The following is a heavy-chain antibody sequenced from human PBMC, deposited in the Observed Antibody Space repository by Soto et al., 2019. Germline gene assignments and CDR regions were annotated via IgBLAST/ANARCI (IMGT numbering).Heavy chain of an antibody. J-gene: IGHJ4*02. Sequence: EVQLLESGGGLLQPGGSLRLSCAASGFTFRSYAMSWVGQAPGKGLEWVSAIGGSSGSTDYADSVKGRFTISRDNSKNTLFLQMKSLRAEDTAVYYCAKDRSSTSCYAFDYWGQGTLVTVSS. CDR1: GFTFRSYA. D-gene: IGHD2-2*01. V-gene: IGHV3-23*01. CDR2: IGGSSGST. CDR3: AKDRSSTSCYAFDY.